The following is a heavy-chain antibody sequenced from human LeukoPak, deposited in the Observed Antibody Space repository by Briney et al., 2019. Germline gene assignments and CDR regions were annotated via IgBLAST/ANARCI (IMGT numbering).Heavy chain of an antibody. CDR2: INHSGST. CDR3: ARRESGVQDY. V-gene: IGHV4-34*01. D-gene: IGHD2-8*01. Sequence: SETLSLTCAVYGRSLSGYYWSWIRQPPGKGLEWIGEINHSGSTNYNPSLKSRVTISVDTSKNQFSLKLSSVTAADTAVYYCARRESGVQDYWGQGTLVTVSS. CDR1: GRSLSGYY. J-gene: IGHJ4*02.